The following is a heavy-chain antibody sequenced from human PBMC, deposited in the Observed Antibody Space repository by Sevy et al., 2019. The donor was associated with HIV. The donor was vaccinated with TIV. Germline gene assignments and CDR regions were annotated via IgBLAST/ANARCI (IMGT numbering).Heavy chain of an antibody. CDR2: IWYDGRKQ. CDR1: AFMFSSHG. J-gene: IGHJ4*02. Sequence: GGSLRLSCAASAFMFSSHGMHWVRQAPGKGLEWVALIWYDGRKQNYAESVNGRFTISRDNSENTLYLQMNSLRVEDTGVYYCARDRYCTGNSCYITLDYWGQGTLVTVSS. D-gene: IGHD2-15*01. V-gene: IGHV3-33*01. CDR3: ARDRYCTGNSCYITLDY.